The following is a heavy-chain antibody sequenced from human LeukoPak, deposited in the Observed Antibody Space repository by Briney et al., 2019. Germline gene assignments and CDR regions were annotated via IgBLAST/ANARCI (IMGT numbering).Heavy chain of an antibody. CDR2: IIPIFGTA. CDR3: ARDLANSLYYYGFDY. V-gene: IGHV1-69*05. J-gene: IGHJ4*02. CDR1: GGTFSSYA. D-gene: IGHD3-10*01. Sequence: SVKVSCKASGGTFSSYAISLVRQAPGQGLEWMGRIIPIFGTANYAQKFQGRVTITTDESTSTAYMELSSPRSEDTAVYYCARDLANSLYYYGFDYWGQGTLVTVSS.